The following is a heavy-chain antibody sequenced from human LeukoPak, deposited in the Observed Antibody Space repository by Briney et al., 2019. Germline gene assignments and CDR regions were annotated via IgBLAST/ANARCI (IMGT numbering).Heavy chain of an antibody. CDR1: GGSISSSSYY. Sequence: PSETLSLTCTVSGGSISSSSYYWGWIRQPPGKGLEWIGSIYYSGSTYYNPSLKRRVTISVDTSKNQFSLKLSSVIAADTAVYYCASPYPAGGSKFPVYYMDVWGKGTTVTVSS. J-gene: IGHJ6*03. D-gene: IGHD2-15*01. CDR3: ASPYPAGGSKFPVYYMDV. CDR2: IYYSGST. V-gene: IGHV4-39*01.